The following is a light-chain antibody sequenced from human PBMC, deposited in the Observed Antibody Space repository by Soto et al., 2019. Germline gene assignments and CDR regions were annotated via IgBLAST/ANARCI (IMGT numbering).Light chain of an antibody. CDR2: DVT. V-gene: IGLV2-23*02. Sequence: QSALTQPASVSGSHGQSIAISCTGTNGDVGNYNLVSWYQQHPGKAPKLMMYDVTKRPSGVSNRFSGSKSGITASLTISGLQAEDEADYYCSSYAGSATWVFGGGTKLTVL. J-gene: IGLJ3*02. CDR3: SSYAGSATWV. CDR1: NGDVGNYNL.